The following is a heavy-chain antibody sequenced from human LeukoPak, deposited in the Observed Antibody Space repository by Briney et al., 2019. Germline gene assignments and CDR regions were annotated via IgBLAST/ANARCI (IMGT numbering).Heavy chain of an antibody. Sequence: ASVNVSFKSSGYTFTGYYMHWVRQAPGQGPEWMGWINPNSGGTNYAQKFQGRVTMTRDTAISTAYMELSRLRSDDTAVYYCARAYCSGGSCCSGKRFDHWGQGTLVTVSS. CDR3: ARAYCSGGSCCSGKRFDH. CDR1: GYTFTGYY. V-gene: IGHV1-2*02. J-gene: IGHJ5*02. D-gene: IGHD2-15*01. CDR2: INPNSGGT.